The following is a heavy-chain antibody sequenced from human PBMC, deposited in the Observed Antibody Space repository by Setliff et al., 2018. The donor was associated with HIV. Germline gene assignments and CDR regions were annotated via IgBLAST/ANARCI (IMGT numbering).Heavy chain of an antibody. Sequence: GGSLRLSCAASGFRFRSYWMSWVRQAPGKGLESVADVKQDGTETLYVDSVKGRFTISRDNANNLVYLQMNSLRVEDTAVYFCARWGSGSYERVFDYWGQGMLVTVSS. CDR3: ARWGSGSYERVFDY. J-gene: IGHJ4*02. CDR1: GFRFRSYW. D-gene: IGHD1-26*01. V-gene: IGHV3-7*01. CDR2: VKQDGTET.